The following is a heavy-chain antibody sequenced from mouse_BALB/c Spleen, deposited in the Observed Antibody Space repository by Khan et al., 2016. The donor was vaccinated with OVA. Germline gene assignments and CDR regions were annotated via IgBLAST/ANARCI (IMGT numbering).Heavy chain of an antibody. CDR3: ARWFTY. CDR1: GYSITSDYA. V-gene: IGHV3-2*02. Sequence: EVQLVESGPGLVKPSQSLSLTCTVTGYSITSDYAWNWIRQFPGNKLEWMGYLSYSGSTTYNPSLKSRIFITRDTSKNQFFLQLNSVTTEDTATYYCARWFTYWGQGTLVTVSA. CDR2: LSYSGST. J-gene: IGHJ3*01.